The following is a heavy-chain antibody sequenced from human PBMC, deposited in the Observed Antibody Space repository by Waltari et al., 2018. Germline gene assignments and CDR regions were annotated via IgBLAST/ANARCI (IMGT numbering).Heavy chain of an antibody. CDR2: IIPIFGTA. CDR3: ARERGSGRFYYYGMDV. D-gene: IGHD3-10*01. J-gene: IGHJ6*02. CDR1: GGTFSSYA. Sequence: QVQLVQSGAEVKKPGSSVKVSCKASGGTFSSYAISWVRQAPGQGLEWMVEIIPIFGTANDAQKFQGRVTITADESTSTAYMELSSLRSEDTAVYYCARERGSGRFYYYGMDVWGQGTTVTVSS. V-gene: IGHV1-69*13.